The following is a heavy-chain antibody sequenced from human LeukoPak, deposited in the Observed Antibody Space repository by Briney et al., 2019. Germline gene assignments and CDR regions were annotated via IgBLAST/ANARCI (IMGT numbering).Heavy chain of an antibody. CDR1: GFTFSSYG. D-gene: IGHD5-24*01. Sequence: GRSLRLSCAASGFTFSSYGMHWVRQAPGKGLEWVSSISSSSSYIYYADSVKGRFTISRDNAKNSLYLQMNSLRAEDTAVYYCARESLRDGNILWGQGTLVTVSS. V-gene: IGHV3-21*01. J-gene: IGHJ4*02. CDR2: ISSSSSYI. CDR3: ARESLRDGNIL.